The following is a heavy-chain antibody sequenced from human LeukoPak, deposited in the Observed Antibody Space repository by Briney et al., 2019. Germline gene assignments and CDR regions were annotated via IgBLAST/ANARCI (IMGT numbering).Heavy chain of an antibody. CDR2: ISGSGGST. Sequence: GGSLRLSCAASGFTFSSYAMSWVRQARGKGLEWVSVISGSGGSTYYADSVKGRFTISRDNSKNTLYLQMNSLRAEDTAVYYCAKDNRDSSGYYSFDYWGQGTLVTVSS. CDR3: AKDNRDSSGYYSFDY. V-gene: IGHV3-23*01. CDR1: GFTFSSYA. J-gene: IGHJ4*02. D-gene: IGHD3-22*01.